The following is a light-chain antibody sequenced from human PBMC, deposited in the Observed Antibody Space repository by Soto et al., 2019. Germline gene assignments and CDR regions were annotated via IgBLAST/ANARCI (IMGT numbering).Light chain of an antibody. V-gene: IGKV1-39*01. CDR3: QQSYITPTT. CDR1: HSISNY. J-gene: IGKJ1*01. Sequence: DIQLTQSPSSLSASIGDRVTITCRASHSISNYLNWYQQKPGKAPKLLIYDASSLQSGVPSRFSGSGSGTDFTLTISRLQPEDFAPYYCQQSYITPTTFGQGTKVDIK. CDR2: DAS.